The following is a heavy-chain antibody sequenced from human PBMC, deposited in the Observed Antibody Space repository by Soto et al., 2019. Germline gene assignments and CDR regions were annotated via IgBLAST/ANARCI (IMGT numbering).Heavy chain of an antibody. CDR3: ARLQFYDFWSGSVTMDV. V-gene: IGHV4-61*01. J-gene: IGHJ6*02. D-gene: IGHD3-3*01. CDR1: GGSVSSGTYQ. CDR2: IYYTGST. Sequence: SETLSLTCTVSGGSVSSGTYQWSWIRQSPGKGLEWIGYIYYTGSTNYNPSLKSRVTISVDTSKNQFSLKLTSVTAADTALYFCARLQFYDFWSGSVTMDVWGQGTTVTVSS.